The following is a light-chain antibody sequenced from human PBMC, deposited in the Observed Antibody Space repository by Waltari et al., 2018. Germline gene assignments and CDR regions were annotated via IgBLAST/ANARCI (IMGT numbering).Light chain of an antibody. Sequence: QSVLTQPPSVSAAPGQRVTISCSGGSSNIGNNYVSWYRQFPGTAPKLLIYESTWRPSVSPGLFSGSKSGTSATLDITGLQAGDEADYYCGTWDSSLSGAVFGGGTHLTVL. CDR2: EST. CDR1: SSNIGNNY. V-gene: IGLV1-51*02. J-gene: IGLJ7*01. CDR3: GTWDSSLSGAV.